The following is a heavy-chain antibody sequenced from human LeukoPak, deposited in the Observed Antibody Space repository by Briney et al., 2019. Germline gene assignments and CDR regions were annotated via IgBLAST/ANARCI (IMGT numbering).Heavy chain of an antibody. CDR2: ISSTGGTA. CDR3: ARRGYGSGSYQSDY. V-gene: IGHV3-23*01. D-gene: IGHD3-10*01. J-gene: IGHJ4*02. CDR1: GFTFSSFG. Sequence: GGTLRLSCAASGFTFSSFGMSWVRQAPGKGLEWVSAISSTGGTAYYADSVKGRFTISRDNSKNTLYLQMNSLRAEDTAIYSCARRGYGSGSYQSDYWGQGTLVTVSS.